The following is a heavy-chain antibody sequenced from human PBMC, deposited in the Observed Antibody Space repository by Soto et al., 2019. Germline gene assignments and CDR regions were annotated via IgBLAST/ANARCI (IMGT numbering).Heavy chain of an antibody. CDR1: GFTFSSYV. CDR3: AKDESGNDSSGFPY. CDR2: ISYDGSNK. Sequence: GGSLRLSCAASGFTFSSYVMHWVRQAPGKGLEWVAVISYDGSNKYYADSVKGRFTISRDNSKNTLYLQMNSLRAEDTAVYYCAKDESGNDSSGFPYWGQGTLVTVSS. D-gene: IGHD3-22*01. J-gene: IGHJ4*02. V-gene: IGHV3-30*18.